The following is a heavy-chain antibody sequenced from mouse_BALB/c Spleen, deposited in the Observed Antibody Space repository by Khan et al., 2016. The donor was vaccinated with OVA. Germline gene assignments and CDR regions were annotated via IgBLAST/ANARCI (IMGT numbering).Heavy chain of an antibody. CDR1: GFNIKDYY. CDR3: TRDGYSPWFVY. D-gene: IGHD2-3*01. CDR2: IDPENGNT. J-gene: IGHJ3*01. Sequence: VQLKESGAELVRPGALVTLSCKASGFNIKDYYIHWVKQRPEQGLEWIGWIDPENGNTIYDPKFQGKATITADTSSNTAYLQLSSLTSEDTAVYYCTRDGYSPWFVYWGQGTLVTVSA. V-gene: IGHV14-1*02.